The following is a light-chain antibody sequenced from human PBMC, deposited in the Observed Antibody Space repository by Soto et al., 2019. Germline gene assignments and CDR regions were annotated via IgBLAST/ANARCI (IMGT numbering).Light chain of an antibody. Sequence: IVLTQSPLSLSVTPGEPASISCRSSQSLLKTDGFQYLDWYLQKPVQSPQLLIFVASNRASGVPDRFSGSGSGTDFTLRISRVEAEDVGVYYCMQALQTPTFGQGTRLEIK. CDR3: MQALQTPT. V-gene: IGKV2-28*01. J-gene: IGKJ5*01. CDR2: VAS. CDR1: QSLLKTDGFQY.